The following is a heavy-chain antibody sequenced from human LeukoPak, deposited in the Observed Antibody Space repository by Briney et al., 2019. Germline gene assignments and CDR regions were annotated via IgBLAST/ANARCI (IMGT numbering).Heavy chain of an antibody. CDR2: IYPGDSNT. Sequence: GESLKISCKGSGYNFPNYWIAWVRQMPGKGLEWMGIIYPGDSNTNYSPSFKGQVTISVDKSINTAYLQWSSLKASDTAIYYCARARYTGSLFDYWGQGTLITVSS. D-gene: IGHD1-26*01. CDR3: ARARYTGSLFDY. J-gene: IGHJ4*02. CDR1: GYNFPNYW. V-gene: IGHV5-51*01.